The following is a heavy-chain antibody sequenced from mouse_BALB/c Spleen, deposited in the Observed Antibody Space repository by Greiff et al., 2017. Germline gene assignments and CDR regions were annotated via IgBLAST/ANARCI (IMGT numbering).Heavy chain of an antibody. Sequence: EVKLMESGGGLVKPGGSLKLSCAASGFTFSSYAMSWVRQTPEKRLEWVASISSGGSTYYPDSVKGRFTISRDNARNILYLQMSSLRSEDTAMYYCARGSTMITTQAWFAYWGQGTLVTVSA. D-gene: IGHD2-4*01. CDR3: ARGSTMITTQAWFAY. V-gene: IGHV5-6-5*01. CDR2: ISSGGST. J-gene: IGHJ3*01. CDR1: GFTFSSYA.